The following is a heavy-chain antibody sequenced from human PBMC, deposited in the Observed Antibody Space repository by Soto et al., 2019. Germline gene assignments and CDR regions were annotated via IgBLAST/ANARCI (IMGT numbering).Heavy chain of an antibody. Sequence: GESLKLSCKGSGYRFTNYWIGWVRQMPGKGLEWMGIIDPGDSDTRYSPSFQGQVTISVDKSISTAYLQWSSLKASDTAMYYCAARVGSSTLYYYGVDVWGQGTRVTVSS. CDR1: GYRFTNYW. D-gene: IGHD3-10*01. CDR3: AARVGSSTLYYYGVDV. CDR2: IDPGDSDT. J-gene: IGHJ6*02. V-gene: IGHV5-51*01.